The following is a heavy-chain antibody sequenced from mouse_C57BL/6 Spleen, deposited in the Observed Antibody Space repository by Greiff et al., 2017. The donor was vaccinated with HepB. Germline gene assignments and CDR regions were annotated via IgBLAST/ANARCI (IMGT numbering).Heavy chain of an antibody. Sequence: EVQLVESGGGLVKPGGSLKLSCAASGFTFSSYAMSWVRQTPEKRLEWVATISDGGSYTYYPDNVKGRFTISRDNAKNNLYLQMSHLKSEDTAMYYCARDYDHEWYFDVWGTGTTVTVSS. J-gene: IGHJ1*03. CDR3: ARDYDHEWYFDV. CDR1: GFTFSSYA. V-gene: IGHV5-4*01. CDR2: ISDGGSYT. D-gene: IGHD2-3*01.